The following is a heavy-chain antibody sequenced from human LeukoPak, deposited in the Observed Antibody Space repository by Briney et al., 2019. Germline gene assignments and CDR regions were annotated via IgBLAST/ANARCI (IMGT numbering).Heavy chain of an antibody. D-gene: IGHD2-2*01. V-gene: IGHV1-69*05. CDR2: IIPIFGTA. Sequence: SVKVSCKASGGTFSSYAISWVRQAPGQGLEWMGGIIPIFGTANYAQKFQGRVTIITDESTSTAYMELSSLRSEDTAVYYCARSQGPVVPAADNWFDPWGQGTLVTVSS. CDR3: ARSQGPVVPAADNWFDP. CDR1: GGTFSSYA. J-gene: IGHJ5*02.